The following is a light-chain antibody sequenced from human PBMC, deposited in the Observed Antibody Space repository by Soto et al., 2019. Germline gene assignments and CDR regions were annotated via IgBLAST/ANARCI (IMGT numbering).Light chain of an antibody. J-gene: IGLJ2*01. CDR1: SSDNGDYNY. Sequence: QSALTQPASVSWSPGQSITISCTGTSSDNGDYNYVSWYQQHPGKAPKLMIYDVSNRPSGVSNRFSGSKSGNTASLTISGLQAEDEADYYCSSYTNSSVVFGGGTKLTV. V-gene: IGLV2-14*01. CDR2: DVS. CDR3: SSYTNSSVV.